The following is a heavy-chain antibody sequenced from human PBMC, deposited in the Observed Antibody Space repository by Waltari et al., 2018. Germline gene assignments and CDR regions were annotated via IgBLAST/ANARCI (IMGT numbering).Heavy chain of an antibody. J-gene: IGHJ1*01. CDR3: AGVGAYCGGDCSTGYFKH. D-gene: IGHD2-21*01. CDR2: IIPIFGTA. Sequence: QVQLVQSGAEVKKPGSSVKVSCKASGGTFSSYAISWVRQAPGQGLEWMGRIIPIFGTANYAQKFQGRVTITADKSTSTAYIELSSLRSEDTAVYYCAGVGAYCGGDCSTGYFKHWGQGTLVTVSS. CDR1: GGTFSSYA. V-gene: IGHV1-69*08.